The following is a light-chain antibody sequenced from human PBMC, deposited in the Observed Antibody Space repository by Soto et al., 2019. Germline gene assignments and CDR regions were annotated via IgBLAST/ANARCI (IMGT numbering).Light chain of an antibody. CDR3: QQYYSYPWT. J-gene: IGKJ1*01. CDR2: AAS. Sequence: AIRMTQSPSSFSASTGDRVTITCRASQGISSYLAWYQQKPGKAPKLLIYAASTLQSGVPSRFSGSGSGTDFTLTISCLQSEDFATYYCQQYYSYPWTFGQGNKGDIK. V-gene: IGKV1-8*01. CDR1: QGISSY.